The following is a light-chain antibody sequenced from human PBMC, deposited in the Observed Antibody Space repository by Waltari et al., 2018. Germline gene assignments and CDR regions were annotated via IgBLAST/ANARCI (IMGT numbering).Light chain of an antibody. CDR3: HQSSSFPWT. CDR1: QSIASN. CDR2: YAT. V-gene: IGKV6-21*01. Sequence: EIVLTQSPDFQSATPKERVTITCRASQSIASNLHWYQQKAAQSPKLLIKYATQSFSGVPSRFSGSGSWTYFTLTINGLEAEDAATYYCHQSSSFPWTFGQGTKVEIK. J-gene: IGKJ1*01.